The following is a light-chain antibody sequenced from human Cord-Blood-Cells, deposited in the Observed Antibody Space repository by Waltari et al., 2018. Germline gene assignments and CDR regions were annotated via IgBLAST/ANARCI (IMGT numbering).Light chain of an antibody. Sequence: SSELTQDPAVSVALGQTVRITCKGDRLRSYFASWYQQKPGQAPVLVIYGKNNRPSGIPDRFSGSSSGNTASLTITGAQAEDEADYYCNSRDSSGNHYVFGTGTKVTVL. V-gene: IGLV3-19*01. CDR2: GKN. J-gene: IGLJ1*01. CDR1: RLRSYF. CDR3: NSRDSSGNHYV.